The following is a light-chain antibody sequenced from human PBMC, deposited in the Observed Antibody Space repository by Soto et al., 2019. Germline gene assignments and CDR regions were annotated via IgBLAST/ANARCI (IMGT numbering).Light chain of an antibody. CDR2: SIN. J-gene: IGLJ2*01. V-gene: IGLV1-44*01. CDR3: AAWDDSLNGPV. Sequence: QSVLTQPPSASGTPGQRVTISCSGSSSNIGDNDVNWYQQLPGTAPKLLLYSINQQPSGVPDRFSGSKSGTSASLAISGLHSEDEADYYCAAWDDSLNGPVFGGGTKVTVL. CDR1: SSNIGDND.